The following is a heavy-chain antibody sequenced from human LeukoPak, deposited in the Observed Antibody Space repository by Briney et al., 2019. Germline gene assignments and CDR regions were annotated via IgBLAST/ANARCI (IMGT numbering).Heavy chain of an antibody. CDR3: AREAYTSAYYFDY. D-gene: IGHD3-16*01. V-gene: IGHV1-18*01. J-gene: IGHJ4*02. CDR2: ISAYNGNT. CDR1: GYTFTSYG. Sequence: ASVTVSCMASGYTFTSYGISWVRQAPGQGLEWMGWISAYNGNTNYALKRRVRVTMTTDTSTRTAYMELRSLRSDDTAVYYCAREAYTSAYYFDYWGQGTLVTVSS.